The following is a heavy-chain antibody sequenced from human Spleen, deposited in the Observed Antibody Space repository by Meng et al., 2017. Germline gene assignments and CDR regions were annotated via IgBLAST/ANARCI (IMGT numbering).Heavy chain of an antibody. CDR1: GYSISSGYY. D-gene: IGHD5-18*01. J-gene: IGHJ4*02. Sequence: SETLSLTCAVSGYSISSGYYWGWIRQPPGKGLEWIGNIYHSGSTYYNPSLKSRVTISVDTSKNQFYLKLRSVTAADTAVYYCGSMKVARYTYGYSPVDYWGQGTLVTVSS. CDR2: IYHSGST. V-gene: IGHV4-38-2*01. CDR3: GSMKVARYTYGYSPVDY.